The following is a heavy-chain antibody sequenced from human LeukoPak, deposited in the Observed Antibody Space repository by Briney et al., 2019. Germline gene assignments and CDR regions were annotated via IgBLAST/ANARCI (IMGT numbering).Heavy chain of an antibody. V-gene: IGHV3-74*01. Sequence: GGSLRLSCAASGFTFSSHLMHWVRQAPGKGLLWVSRINTDESGTSYADSVKGRFTISRDNIKNSLYLQMNSLRTEDTALYYCAKDMWRFGELDYDYWGQGTLVTVSS. D-gene: IGHD3-10*01. CDR1: GFTFSSHL. CDR3: AKDMWRFGELDYDY. J-gene: IGHJ4*02. CDR2: INTDESGT.